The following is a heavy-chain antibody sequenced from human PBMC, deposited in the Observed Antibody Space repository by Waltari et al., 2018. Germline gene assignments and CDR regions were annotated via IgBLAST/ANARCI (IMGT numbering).Heavy chain of an antibody. V-gene: IGHV5-51*03. CDR1: GYSFTTYW. Sequence: DVQLAQSGAEVKKAGESLKLSCKGSGYSFTTYWIGWVRQMPGKGLEWMGIIYPGDSDTRYSPSFQGQVTISVDKSITTAYLQWSSLKASDTAIYFCARRDRGGSVSNYFDYWGQGTLVTVSS. D-gene: IGHD3-10*01. CDR2: IYPGDSDT. J-gene: IGHJ4*02. CDR3: ARRDRGGSVSNYFDY.